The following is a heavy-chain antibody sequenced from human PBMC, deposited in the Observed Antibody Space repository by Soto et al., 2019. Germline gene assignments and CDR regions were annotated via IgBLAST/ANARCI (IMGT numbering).Heavy chain of an antibody. V-gene: IGHV4-39*01. CDR3: ASNMVWGVFPQFDS. CDR2: MCHSGST. D-gene: IGHD3-10*01. Sequence: QLQLQESGPGLVKPSETLSLTCGVSGDSISSKSYCWDWIRQPPGKGLEWIGSMCHSGSTDYNTSRKSRVTISVDTSKNQLSLKLTSVTAADTAVYFCASNMVWGVFPQFDSWGQGTLVIVSS. CDR1: GDSISSKSYC. J-gene: IGHJ5*01.